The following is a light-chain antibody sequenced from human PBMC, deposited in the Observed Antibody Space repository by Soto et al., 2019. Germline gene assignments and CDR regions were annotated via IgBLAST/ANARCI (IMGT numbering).Light chain of an antibody. CDR2: GAS. CDR3: QQYGSSPYT. J-gene: IGKJ2*01. Sequence: EIVLTQSPGTLSLSLGERATLSCRASQSVTSDYLVWYQQKPGQTPRLLIYGASGRATGIPDRFSGSGSRTDFTLTISRLEPEDFAVYYSQQYGSSPYTFGQGTKLEIK. CDR1: QSVTSDY. V-gene: IGKV3-20*01.